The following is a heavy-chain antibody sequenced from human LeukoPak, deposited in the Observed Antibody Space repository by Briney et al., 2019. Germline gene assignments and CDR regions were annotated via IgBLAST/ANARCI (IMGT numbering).Heavy chain of an antibody. Sequence: GGSLRLSCTASGFTFSSYAMHWVRQAPGKGLEWVAVTSYDGSNKYYADSVKGRFTISRDNSKNTLYLQMNSLRAEDTAVYYCARDRTMVHSDYWGQGTLVTVSS. J-gene: IGHJ4*02. D-gene: IGHD3-10*01. CDR2: TSYDGSNK. CDR1: GFTFSSYA. CDR3: ARDRTMVHSDY. V-gene: IGHV3-30*04.